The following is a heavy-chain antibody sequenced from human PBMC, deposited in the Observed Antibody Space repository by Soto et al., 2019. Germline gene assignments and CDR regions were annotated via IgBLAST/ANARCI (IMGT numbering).Heavy chain of an antibody. J-gene: IGHJ6*02. D-gene: IGHD3-10*01. CDR2: IDWDDDK. V-gene: IGHV2-70*01. Sequence: ESGPTLVNPTQTLTLTCTFSGFSLSTSGMCVSWIRQPPGKALEWLALIDWDDDKYYSTSLKTRLTISKDTSKNQVVLTMTNMDPVDTATYYCARISYDYYGSGHYGMDVWGQGTTVTVSS. CDR3: ARISYDYYGSGHYGMDV. CDR1: GFSLSTSGMC.